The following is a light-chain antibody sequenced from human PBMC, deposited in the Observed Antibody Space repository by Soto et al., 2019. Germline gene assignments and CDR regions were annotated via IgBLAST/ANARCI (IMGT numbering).Light chain of an antibody. CDR2: GAS. CDR1: QSVSSN. Sequence: EIVMTQSPATLSVSPGERATLSCRASQSVSSNLAWYQQKPGQAPRLLIYGASTSATGIPARFSGSGSGTEFTLTISSLQSEDFAVYYCQQYNNWPPVTFGQGTKVDIK. J-gene: IGKJ1*01. CDR3: QQYNNWPPVT. V-gene: IGKV3-15*01.